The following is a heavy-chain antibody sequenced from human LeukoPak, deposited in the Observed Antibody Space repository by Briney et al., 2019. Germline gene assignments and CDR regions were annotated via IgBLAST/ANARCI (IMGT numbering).Heavy chain of an antibody. V-gene: IGHV1-8*01. Sequence: ASVKVSSKASGYTFTSYDINWERQDNGQGLEWMGWMNPNSGNTGYAQKFQGRVTMTRNTSISTAYMELSCLRSEDTAVYYCARGGYYYMDVWGKGTTVTVSS. J-gene: IGHJ6*03. CDR3: ARGGYYYMDV. CDR2: MNPNSGNT. CDR1: GYTFTSYD.